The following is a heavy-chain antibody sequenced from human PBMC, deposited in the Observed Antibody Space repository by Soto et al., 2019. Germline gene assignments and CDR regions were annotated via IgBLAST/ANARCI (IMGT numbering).Heavy chain of an antibody. CDR1: GFTFGDYA. CDR3: TRDSGRSGYYGGYYYMDV. Sequence: GGSLRLSCTASGFTFGDYAMSWFRQAPGKGLEWVGFIRSKAYGGTTEYAASVKGRFTISRDDSKSIAYLQMNSLKTEDTAVYYCTRDSGRSGYYGGYYYMDVWGKGTTVTVSS. CDR2: IRSKAYGGTT. J-gene: IGHJ6*03. V-gene: IGHV3-49*03. D-gene: IGHD3-3*01.